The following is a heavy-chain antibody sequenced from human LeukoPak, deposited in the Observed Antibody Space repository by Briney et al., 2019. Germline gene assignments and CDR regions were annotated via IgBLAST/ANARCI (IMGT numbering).Heavy chain of an antibody. D-gene: IGHD6-13*01. V-gene: IGHV3-23*01. CDR3: AKDKSLAAAATVNWFDP. CDR2: ISGSGGST. CDR1: GFTFSSYA. J-gene: IGHJ5*02. Sequence: GRSLRLSCAASGFTFSSYAMSWVRQAPGKGLEWVSAISGSGGSTYYADSVKGRFTISRDNSKNTLYLQMNSLRAEDTAVYYCAKDKSLAAAATVNWFDPWGQGTLVTVSS.